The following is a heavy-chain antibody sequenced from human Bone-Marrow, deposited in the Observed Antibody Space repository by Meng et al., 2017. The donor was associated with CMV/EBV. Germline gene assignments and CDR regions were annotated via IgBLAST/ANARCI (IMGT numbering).Heavy chain of an antibody. CDR3: ARDIVVVPAAPQLFDP. J-gene: IGHJ5*02. CDR2: INPNSGGT. D-gene: IGHD2-2*01. V-gene: IGHV1-2*02. Sequence: ASVKVSCKASGYTFTSYGISWVRQAPGQGLEWMGWINPNSGGTNYAQKFQGRVTMTRDTSISTAYMELSSLRSEDTAVYYCARDIVVVPAAPQLFDPWGQGTLVTVSS. CDR1: GYTFTSYG.